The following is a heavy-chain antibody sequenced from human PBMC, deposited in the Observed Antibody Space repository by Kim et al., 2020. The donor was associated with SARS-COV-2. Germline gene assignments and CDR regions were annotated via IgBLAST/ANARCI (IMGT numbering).Heavy chain of an antibody. CDR1: GFTFSIYE. D-gene: IGHD4-17*01. V-gene: IGHV3-48*03. J-gene: IGHJ6*02. CDR2: SSTSGSIM. Sequence: GVSLRLSCASSGFTFSIYEMNWVRQAPGKGLEWVSFSSTSGSIMYYADSVKGRFTISRDNAKNSLYLQMHSLRAEDTAVYYCARDRNGDSLLDYYYGMDVWGQGTTVTVSS. CDR3: ARDRNGDSLLDYYYGMDV.